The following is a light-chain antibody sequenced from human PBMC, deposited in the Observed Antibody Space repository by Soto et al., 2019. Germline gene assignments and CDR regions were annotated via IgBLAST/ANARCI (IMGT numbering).Light chain of an antibody. V-gene: IGKV3-20*01. Sequence: EIVLTQSPGTLSLSPGERATLSCMASQSVSSTYLAWYQQKPGQAPRLLIYGASSRATGIPDRFSGSGSGTDFTLTISILEPEDFAVYYCLQYGSSLWTFGQGTKVEVK. CDR1: QSVSSTY. CDR3: LQYGSSLWT. J-gene: IGKJ1*01. CDR2: GAS.